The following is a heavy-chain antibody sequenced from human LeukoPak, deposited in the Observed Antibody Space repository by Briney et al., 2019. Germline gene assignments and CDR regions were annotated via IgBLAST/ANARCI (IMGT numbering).Heavy chain of an antibody. V-gene: IGHV1-18*01. D-gene: IGHD4-17*01. J-gene: IGHJ6*02. CDR2: ISAYNGNT. Sequence: ASVKVSCKASGYTFTSYGISWVRQAPGQGLEWMGWISAYNGNTNYAQKLQGRVTMTTDTSTSTAYMELTSLRSDDTAVYYCARDGYGDYQQDYYYYYGMDVWGQGTTVTVSS. CDR3: ARDGYGDYQQDYYYYYGMDV. CDR1: GYTFTSYG.